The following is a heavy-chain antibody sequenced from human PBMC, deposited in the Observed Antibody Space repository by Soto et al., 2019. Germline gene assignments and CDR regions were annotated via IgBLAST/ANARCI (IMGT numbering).Heavy chain of an antibody. CDR1: GFTFSSYA. CDR2: ISGSGGST. V-gene: IGHV3-23*01. J-gene: IGHJ4*01. CDR3: AKRPGCGGDCYSIPYSFDY. D-gene: IGHD2-21*02. Sequence: GGSLRLSCAASGFTFSSYAMSWVRQAPGKGLEWVSAISGSGGSTYYADSVKGRFTISRDNSKNTLYLQMNSLRAEDTAVYYCAKRPGCGGDCYSIPYSFDYWGQGTLVTVSS.